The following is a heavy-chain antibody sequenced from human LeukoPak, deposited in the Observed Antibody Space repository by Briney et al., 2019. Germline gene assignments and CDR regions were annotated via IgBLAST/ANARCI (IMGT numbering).Heavy chain of an antibody. V-gene: IGHV3-30*18. CDR1: GFSFNTYG. J-gene: IGHJ6*02. D-gene: IGHD6-6*01. CDR3: AKYSSSSNYYYGMDV. CDR2: ISDDGSNK. Sequence: PGRSLRLSCAASGFSFNTYGMHWVRQAPGKGLEWVALISDDGSNKFYGDSVKGRFTISSDNSKNTLYLQMNSLGGEDTAVYYCAKYSSSSNYYYGMDVWGQGTTATVSS.